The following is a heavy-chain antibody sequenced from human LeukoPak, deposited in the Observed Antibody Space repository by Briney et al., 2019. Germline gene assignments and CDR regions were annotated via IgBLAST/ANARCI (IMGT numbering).Heavy chain of an antibody. CDR1: GFTFSSYW. CDR2: IKQDGSEK. V-gene: IGHV3-7*01. J-gene: IGHJ3*02. CDR3: ARLQWFGESGDI. D-gene: IGHD3-10*01. Sequence: PGGSLRLSCAASGFTFSSYWMSWVRQAPGKGLEWVANIKQDGSEKCYVDSVKGRLTISRDNAKNSLYLQMNSLRAEDTAVYYCARLQWFGESGDIRGQGTMVTVSS.